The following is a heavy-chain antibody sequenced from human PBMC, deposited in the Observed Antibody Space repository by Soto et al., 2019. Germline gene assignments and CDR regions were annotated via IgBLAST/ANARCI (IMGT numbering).Heavy chain of an antibody. Sequence: ASVKVSCKASGYTFTDYYMHWVRQAPGQGLEWMGWINPNSGGTNYAQKFQGWVTMTRDTSISTAYMELSRLRSDDTAVYYCARGPLAPGQINYYDSSGYPDYWGQGTLVTVSS. D-gene: IGHD3-22*01. V-gene: IGHV1-2*04. CDR1: GYTFTDYY. J-gene: IGHJ4*02. CDR3: ARGPLAPGQINYYDSSGYPDY. CDR2: INPNSGGT.